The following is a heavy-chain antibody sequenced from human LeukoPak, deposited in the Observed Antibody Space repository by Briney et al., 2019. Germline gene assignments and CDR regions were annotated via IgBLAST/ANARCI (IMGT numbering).Heavy chain of an antibody. J-gene: IGHJ5*02. CDR1: GFTFSSYG. Sequence: PGGSLRLSCAASGFTFSSYGMHWVRQAPGKGLEWVAVISYDGSNKYYADSVKGRFTISRDNSKNTLYLQMNSLRAEDTAVYYCAKEVARFGELTNWSDPWGQGTLVTVSS. CDR3: AKEVARFGELTNWSDP. V-gene: IGHV3-30*18. D-gene: IGHD3-10*01. CDR2: ISYDGSNK.